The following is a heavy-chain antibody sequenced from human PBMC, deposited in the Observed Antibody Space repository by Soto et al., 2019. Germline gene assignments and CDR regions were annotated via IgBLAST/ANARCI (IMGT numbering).Heavy chain of an antibody. CDR2: ISGTSDYI. CDR3: AKDTYYYDRSGYYTYDH. CDR1: GFTFSSSS. V-gene: IGHV3-21*01. J-gene: IGHJ4*02. D-gene: IGHD3-22*01. Sequence: PGRSLRLSCAASGFTFSSSSMNWVRQAPGKGLEWVSSISGTSDYIDYADSVKGRFTISRDNAMHSLYLQMNSLRAEDTAVYYCAKDTYYYDRSGYYTYDHWGQGTQVTVSS.